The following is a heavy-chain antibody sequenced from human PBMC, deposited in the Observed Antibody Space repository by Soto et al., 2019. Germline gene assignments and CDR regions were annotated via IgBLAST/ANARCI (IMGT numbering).Heavy chain of an antibody. V-gene: IGHV3-64*01. Sequence: EVQLVESGGGLVQPGGSLRLSCAASGFTFSSYAMHWVRQAPGKGLEYVSAISSNGGSTYYANSVKGRFTISRDNSKNTLYLQMGSLRAEDMAVYYCARKAVVATADDAFDIWGQGTMVTVSS. CDR1: GFTFSSYA. D-gene: IGHD5-12*01. CDR2: ISSNGGST. CDR3: ARKAVVATADDAFDI. J-gene: IGHJ3*02.